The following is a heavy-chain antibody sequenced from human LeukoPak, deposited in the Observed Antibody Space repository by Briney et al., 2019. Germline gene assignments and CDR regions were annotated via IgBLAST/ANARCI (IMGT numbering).Heavy chain of an antibody. V-gene: IGHV1-8*01. Sequence: GASVKVSCKASGYTFTSYDINWVRLATGQGREWMGWMNPNSGSTGYAQKFQGRVTMTRNTSISTAYMELGSLRSEDTAVYYCARGGGRFGKPYWGQGTLVTVSS. D-gene: IGHD3-16*01. CDR1: GYTFTSYD. CDR3: ARGGGRFGKPY. CDR2: MNPNSGST. J-gene: IGHJ4*02.